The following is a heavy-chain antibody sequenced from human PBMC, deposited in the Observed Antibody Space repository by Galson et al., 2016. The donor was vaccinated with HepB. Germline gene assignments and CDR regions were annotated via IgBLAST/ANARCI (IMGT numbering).Heavy chain of an antibody. Sequence: SLRLSCAASGFTFTYYSMHWVRQAPGKGLEWVSSITNSRTHIYYADSVKGRFTISRDNARSSLFLQMSSLRAEDTAVYYCVRDSGDPSGSFDSWGQGTLVTVSS. D-gene: IGHD2-15*01. J-gene: IGHJ4*02. CDR3: VRDSGDPSGSFDS. CDR1: GFTFTYYS. V-gene: IGHV3-21*06. CDR2: ITNSRTHI.